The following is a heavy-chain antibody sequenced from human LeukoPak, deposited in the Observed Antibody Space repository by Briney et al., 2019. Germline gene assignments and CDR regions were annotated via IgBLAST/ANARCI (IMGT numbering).Heavy chain of an antibody. CDR2: ISGSGGST. CDR3: AKAAVRGGDEGDY. V-gene: IGHV3-23*01. Sequence: PGGSLRLSCAASGFTFSSYGMSWVRQAPGKGLEWVSGISGSGGSTYYADSVKGRFTISRDNAKNTLYLQMNSLRAEDTAVYYCAKAAVRGGDEGDYWGQGTLVTVSA. D-gene: IGHD3-10*01. J-gene: IGHJ4*02. CDR1: GFTFSSYG.